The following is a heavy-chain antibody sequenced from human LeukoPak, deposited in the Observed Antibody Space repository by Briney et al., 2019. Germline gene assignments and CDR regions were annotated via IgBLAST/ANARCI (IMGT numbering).Heavy chain of an antibody. CDR3: ARAMTTVTRGSPGY. Sequence: ASVKVSCKASGYTFTSYDINWVRQATGQGLEWMGWMNPNSGNTGYAQKFQGRVTMTRNTSISTAYMELSSLRSEDTAVYYCARAMTTVTRGSPGYWGQGTLVTVSS. D-gene: IGHD4-11*01. CDR1: GYTFTSYD. CDR2: MNPNSGNT. J-gene: IGHJ4*02. V-gene: IGHV1-8*01.